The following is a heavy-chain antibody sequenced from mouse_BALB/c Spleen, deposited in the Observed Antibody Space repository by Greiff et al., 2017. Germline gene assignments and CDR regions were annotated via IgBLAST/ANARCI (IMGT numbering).Heavy chain of an antibody. V-gene: IGHV5-17*02. D-gene: IGHD1-1*01. J-gene: IGHJ4*01. CDR3: AREDLITTVAPMDY. Sequence: DVKLVESGGGLVQPGGSRKLSCAASGFTFSSFGMHWVRQAPEKGLEWVAYISSGSSTIYYADTVKGRFTISRDNPKNTLFLQMTSLRSEDTAMYYCAREDLITTVAPMDYWGQGTSVTVSS. CDR1: GFTFSSFG. CDR2: ISSGSSTI.